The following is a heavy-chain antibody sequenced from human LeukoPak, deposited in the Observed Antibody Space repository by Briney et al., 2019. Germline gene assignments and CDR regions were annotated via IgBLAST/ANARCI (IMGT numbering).Heavy chain of an antibody. CDR3: ARQQLKAMASFDY. CDR2: INPSGST. CDR1: GGSISSYS. V-gene: IGHV4-4*07. Sequence: SETLSLTCTVSGGSISSYSWSWIRLPAGKGLEWIGRINPSGSTNYNPSLKSRVTMSLDTSKNQFSLKLNSVTAADTAVYYCARQQLKAMASFDYWGQGTLVTVSS. J-gene: IGHJ4*02. D-gene: IGHD5-18*01.